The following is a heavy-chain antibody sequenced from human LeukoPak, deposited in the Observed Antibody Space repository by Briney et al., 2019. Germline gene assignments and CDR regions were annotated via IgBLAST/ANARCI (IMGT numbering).Heavy chain of an antibody. CDR1: GFTLSTYA. J-gene: IGHJ4*02. CDR2: ISDSGTNT. V-gene: IGHV3-23*01. CDR3: AKEVAFTMVRGGGNQFDY. D-gene: IGHD3-10*01. Sequence: PGGSLRLSCAASGFTLSTYAMTWVRQPPGKGLEWVSVISDSGTNTHYAASVRGRFTISRDNSKNTLYLQMNSLRGEDTAVYYCAKEVAFTMVRGGGNQFDYWGQGTLVTVSS.